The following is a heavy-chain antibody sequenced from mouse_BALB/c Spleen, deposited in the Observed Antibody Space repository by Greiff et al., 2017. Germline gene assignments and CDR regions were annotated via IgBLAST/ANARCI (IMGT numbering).Heavy chain of an antibody. Sequence: EVQLQESGPGLVKPSQSLSLTCSVTGYSITSGYYWNWIRQFPGNKLEWMGYISYDGSNNYNPSLKNRISITRDTSKNQFFLKLNSVTTEDTATYYCASATTATGGFDYWGQGTTLTVSS. J-gene: IGHJ2*01. CDR1: GYSITSGYY. D-gene: IGHD1-2*01. V-gene: IGHV3-6*02. CDR2: ISYDGSN. CDR3: ASATTATGGFDY.